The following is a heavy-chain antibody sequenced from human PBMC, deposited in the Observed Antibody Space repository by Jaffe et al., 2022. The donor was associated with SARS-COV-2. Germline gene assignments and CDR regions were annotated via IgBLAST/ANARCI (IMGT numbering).Heavy chain of an antibody. Sequence: QVQLQQWGAGLLKPSETLSLTCAVYGGSFSGYYWSWIRQPPGKGLEWIGEINHSGSTNYNPSLKSRVTISVDTSKNQFSLKLSSVTAADTAVYYCARSGYDYVWGSYRYTGSHYYYYYMDVWGKGTTVTVSS. CDR2: INHSGST. D-gene: IGHD3-16*02. V-gene: IGHV4-34*01. CDR3: ARSGYDYVWGSYRYTGSHYYYYYMDV. J-gene: IGHJ6*03. CDR1: GGSFSGYY.